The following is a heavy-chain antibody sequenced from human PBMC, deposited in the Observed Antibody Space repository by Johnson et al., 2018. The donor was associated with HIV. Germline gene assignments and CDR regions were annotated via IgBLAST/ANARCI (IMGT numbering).Heavy chain of an antibody. Sequence: QMQLVESGGGVVQPGRSLRLSCSASGFIFTNYAMSWVRQAPGKGLEWVSYISSSGGTIYYADSVKGRFSISRDNAKNSLYLQMNSLRAEDTAVYYCARDRGYLDAFDIWGQGTMVTVSS. CDR3: ARDRGYLDAFDI. J-gene: IGHJ3*02. D-gene: IGHD3-22*01. CDR2: ISSSGGTI. CDR1: GFIFTNYA. V-gene: IGHV3-11*04.